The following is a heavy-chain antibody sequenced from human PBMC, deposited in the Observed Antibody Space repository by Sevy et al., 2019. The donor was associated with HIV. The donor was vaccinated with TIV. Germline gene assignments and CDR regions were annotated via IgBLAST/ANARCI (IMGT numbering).Heavy chain of an antibody. D-gene: IGHD3-16*01. Sequence: GGSLRLSCAASGFTFSSYWMHWVRQAPGKGLVWVSRFNSDGSSTGYAASVKGRFTISRDNAKNTRYLQMNSLRAEDTAVYYCAREARYDYVWGSYLTDQGWFDPWGQGTLVTVSS. CDR3: AREARYDYVWGSYLTDQGWFDP. CDR1: GFTFSSYW. CDR2: FNSDGSST. V-gene: IGHV3-74*01. J-gene: IGHJ5*02.